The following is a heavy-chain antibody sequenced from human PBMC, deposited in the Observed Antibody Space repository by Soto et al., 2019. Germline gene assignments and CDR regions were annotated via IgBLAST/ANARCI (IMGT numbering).Heavy chain of an antibody. CDR1: GFSFSTYN. CDR3: VRDPGDGDV. V-gene: IGHV3-21*01. J-gene: IGHJ3*01. Sequence: EVQLVEFGGGLVKPGGSLRLSCAASGFSFSTYNMNWVRQAPGKGLEWVSSILSDRSYAFYADSVKGRFTTSRDNAKNSLYLQMNSLRAEDTAVYYCVRDPGDGDVWGQGTMVTVSS. D-gene: IGHD2-21*01. CDR2: ILSDRSYA.